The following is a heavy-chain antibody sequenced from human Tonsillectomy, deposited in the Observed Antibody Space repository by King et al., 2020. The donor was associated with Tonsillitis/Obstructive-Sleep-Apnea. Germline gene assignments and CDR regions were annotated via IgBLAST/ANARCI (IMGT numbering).Heavy chain of an antibody. J-gene: IGHJ4*02. Sequence: QLVQSGGGVVQPGRSLRLSCAPSGFTFSSSGMHWVRQAPGKGLEWVAVISYDGSNKYYADSVKGRFTISRDTSKNTLYLQMNSLRAEDTAVYYCAKDWNYNILTGYYMGEDYWGQGTLVTVSS. V-gene: IGHV3-30*18. CDR1: GFTFSSSG. CDR3: AKDWNYNILTGYYMGEDY. CDR2: ISYDGSNK. D-gene: IGHD3-9*01.